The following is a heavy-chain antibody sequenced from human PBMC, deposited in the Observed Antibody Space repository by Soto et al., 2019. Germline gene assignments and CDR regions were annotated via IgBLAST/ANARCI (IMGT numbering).Heavy chain of an antibody. CDR1: GGSFSGYY. CDR3: ARTYSSSWSPFDY. J-gene: IGHJ4*02. D-gene: IGHD6-13*01. V-gene: IGHV4-34*01. Sequence: SETLSLTCAVYGGSFSGYYWSWIRQPPGKGLEWIGEINQSGSTNYNPSLKSRVTISVDTSKNQFSLKLSSVTAADTGVYYCARTYSSSWSPFDYWGQGTQVT. CDR2: INQSGST.